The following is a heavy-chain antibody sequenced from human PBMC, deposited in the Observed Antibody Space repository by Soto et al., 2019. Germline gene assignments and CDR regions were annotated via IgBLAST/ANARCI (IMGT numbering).Heavy chain of an antibody. J-gene: IGHJ2*01. CDR1: GYTFTSYA. Sequence: QVQVVQSGAEVKKPGASVKVSCKASGYTFTSYAMHWVRQAPGQRLEWMGWINPGNGNTNNSQKFQGRVTITRDTFASTAYMELSSLSSADTAVYYCASGARSGTTFYFDLGGRGTLFTVSS. CDR3: ASGARSGTTFYFDL. D-gene: IGHD3-10*01. V-gene: IGHV1-3*01. CDR2: INPGNGNT.